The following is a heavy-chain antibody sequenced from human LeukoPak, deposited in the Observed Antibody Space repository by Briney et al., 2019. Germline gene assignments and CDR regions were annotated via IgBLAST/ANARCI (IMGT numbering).Heavy chain of an antibody. V-gene: IGHV3-11*03. D-gene: IGHD6-13*01. CDR3: AAGTAADF. CDR1: GVPFSDYY. Sequence: GGSLRLSCVVSGVPFSDYYMNWIRQAPGKGLEWISYISSSSSYTDYADSVKGRFTISRDNAKSALYLHLNSLRLEDTAVYYCAAGTAADFWGQGTLVTVSS. J-gene: IGHJ4*02. CDR2: ISSSSSYT.